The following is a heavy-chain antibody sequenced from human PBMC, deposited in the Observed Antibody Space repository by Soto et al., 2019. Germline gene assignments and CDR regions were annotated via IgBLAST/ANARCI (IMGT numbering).Heavy chain of an antibody. V-gene: IGHV1-2*04. D-gene: IGHD2-21*02. CDR1: GYTFTGYY. CDR2: INPNSGGT. Sequence: QVQLVQSGAEVKKPGASVKVSCKASGYTFTGYYMHWVRQAPGQGLEWMGWINPNSGGTNYAQKFQGWVTMTRDTSISTAYMELSRLRSDDTAVYYCASAHCCGDCYSGVDYWGQGTLVTVSS. CDR3: ASAHCCGDCYSGVDY. J-gene: IGHJ4*02.